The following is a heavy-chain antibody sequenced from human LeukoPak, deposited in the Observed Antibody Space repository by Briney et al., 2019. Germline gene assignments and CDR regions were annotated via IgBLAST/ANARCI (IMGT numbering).Heavy chain of an antibody. CDR2: LNLEDGEI. CDR1: GYSLIELS. D-gene: IGHD1-7*01. J-gene: IGHJ3*02. CDR3: ATVESSNWNYGAFDI. V-gene: IGHV1-24*01. Sequence: GASVKVSCKVSGYSLIELSLHWVRQAPGKGLEWMGGLNLEDGEIIYAQKLQGRVTMIEDTSTDTAYMELSSLRSEDTAVYYCATVESSNWNYGAFDIWGQGTMVTVSS.